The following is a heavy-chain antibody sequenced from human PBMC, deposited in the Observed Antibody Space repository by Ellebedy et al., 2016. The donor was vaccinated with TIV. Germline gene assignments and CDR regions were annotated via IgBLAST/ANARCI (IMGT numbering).Heavy chain of an antibody. V-gene: IGHV3-23*01. J-gene: IGHJ5*01. Sequence: GESLKISCAASGFTFSRDAMTWVRQAPGKGLERISAISGSGGSTYYADSVKGRFTISRDNSKNTLYLQMNSLRAEDTAVYYCATPASAVAGDWFDSWGQGTLVTVSS. CDR2: ISGSGGST. CDR3: ATPASAVAGDWFDS. D-gene: IGHD6-19*01. CDR1: GFTFSRDA.